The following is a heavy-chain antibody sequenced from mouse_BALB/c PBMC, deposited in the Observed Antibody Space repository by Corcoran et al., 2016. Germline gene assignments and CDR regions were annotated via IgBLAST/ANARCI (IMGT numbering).Heavy chain of an antibody. J-gene: IGHJ4*01. CDR3: ARGRGSYAMDY. V-gene: IGHV1-26*01. Sequence: EVQLQQSGPELVKPGASVKISCKASGYSFTGYYMHWVKQSHVKSLEWIGRINPYNGATSYNQNFKDKASLTVDKSSSTAYMELHSLTSEDSAVYYCARGRGSYAMDYWGQGTSVTVSS. CDR2: INPYNGAT. CDR1: GYSFTGYY.